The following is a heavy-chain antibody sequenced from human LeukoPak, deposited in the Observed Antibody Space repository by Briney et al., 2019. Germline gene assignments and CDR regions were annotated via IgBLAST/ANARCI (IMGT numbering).Heavy chain of an antibody. CDR2: INPSSGGT. D-gene: IGHD1-20*01. Sequence: GASVKVSCKASGYSFSGYYVHWVRQTPGQGLEWMGWINPSSGGTYYTHNFQGRVTMTGDMSISTAYMELSRLRSDDTAVYYCARSITGIYYYMDVWGKGTTVTVSS. CDR3: ARSITGIYYYMDV. V-gene: IGHV1-2*02. J-gene: IGHJ6*03. CDR1: GYSFSGYY.